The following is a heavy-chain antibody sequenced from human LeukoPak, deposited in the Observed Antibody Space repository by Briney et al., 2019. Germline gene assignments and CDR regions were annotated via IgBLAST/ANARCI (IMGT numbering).Heavy chain of an antibody. V-gene: IGHV4-38-2*02. Sequence: PSETLSLTCTVSGYSMSSGYYWGWIRQPPERGLEWIGSMYHTGSTYYNPSLKSRVTISVDTSKNQFYLKLSSVTAADTAVYYCAKDLEITFGGVIGNFDYWGQGTLVTVSS. CDR1: GYSMSSGYY. J-gene: IGHJ4*02. D-gene: IGHD3-16*02. CDR3: AKDLEITFGGVIGNFDY. CDR2: MYHTGST.